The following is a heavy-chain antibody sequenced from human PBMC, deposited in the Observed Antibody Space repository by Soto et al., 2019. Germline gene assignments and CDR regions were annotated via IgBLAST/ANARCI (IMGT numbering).Heavy chain of an antibody. J-gene: IGHJ6*02. CDR1: GFTFSEYG. D-gene: IGHD2-8*01. Sequence: PGGSLRLSCVVSGFTFSEYGMSWVRQAPGKGLEWVASISGAVGRIYNEDSVKGRFTISRDNSKNSVYLQVNSLRADDTAVYFCAKGHTNENGHYSYYGMDVWGQGTTVTVSS. V-gene: IGHV3-23*01. CDR2: ISGAVGRI. CDR3: AKGHTNENGHYSYYGMDV.